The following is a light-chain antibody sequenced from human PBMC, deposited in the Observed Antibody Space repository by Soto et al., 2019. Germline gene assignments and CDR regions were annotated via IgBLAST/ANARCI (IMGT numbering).Light chain of an antibody. CDR2: AAS. J-gene: IGKJ1*01. V-gene: IGKV1-39*01. CDR1: QSISNY. Sequence: DIQMTQSPSSLSASVGDRVTITCRASQSISNYLNWYQQKPGKAPKLLIYAASSLQSVVPSRFSGSGSATDFTLTISSLQPEDFATYYCQQSYNTPPTFGQGTKVEIQ. CDR3: QQSYNTPPT.